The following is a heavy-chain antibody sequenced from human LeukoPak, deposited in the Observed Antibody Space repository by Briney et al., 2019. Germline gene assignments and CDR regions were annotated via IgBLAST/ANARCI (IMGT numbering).Heavy chain of an antibody. Sequence: ASVKVSCKASGGTFSSYAISWVRQAPGQGLEWMGGIIPIFGTANYAQKFQGRVTITTDESTSTAYMELSSLRSEDTAVYYCAGEEGIQLWLRWFDPWGQGTLVTVSS. CDR1: GGTFSSYA. CDR3: AGEEGIQLWLRWFDP. CDR2: IIPIFGTA. V-gene: IGHV1-69*05. D-gene: IGHD5-18*01. J-gene: IGHJ5*02.